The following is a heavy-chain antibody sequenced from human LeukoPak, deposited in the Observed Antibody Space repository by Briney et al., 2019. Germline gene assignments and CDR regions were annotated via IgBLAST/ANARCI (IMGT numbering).Heavy chain of an antibody. D-gene: IGHD3-10*01. Sequence: GGSLRLSCAASGFTFSSYAMSWVRQAPGKGLEWVSAISGSGGSTYYADSVKGRFTISRDNSKNTLYLQMNSLRAEDTAVYYCASYWELLYYFDYWGQGTLVTVSS. CDR2: ISGSGGST. CDR3: ASYWELLYYFDY. V-gene: IGHV3-23*01. J-gene: IGHJ4*02. CDR1: GFTFSSYA.